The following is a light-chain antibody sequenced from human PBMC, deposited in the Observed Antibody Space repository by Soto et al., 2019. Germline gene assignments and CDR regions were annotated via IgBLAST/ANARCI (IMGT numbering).Light chain of an antibody. CDR1: QDIRGA. J-gene: IGKJ5*01. Sequence: IQLTQSPASLSASVGERVTITCRASQDIRGALAWYQQSPGEAPQLLIYDASTLESGVPSRFSGSSSGTHFTLTISSLQPEDFATDYCQQFLSYPITFGQGTRLEI. CDR2: DAS. V-gene: IGKV1-13*02. CDR3: QQFLSYPIT.